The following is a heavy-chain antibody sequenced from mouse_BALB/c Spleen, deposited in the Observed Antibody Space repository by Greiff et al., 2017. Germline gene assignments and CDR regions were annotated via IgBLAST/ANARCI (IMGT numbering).Heavy chain of an antibody. V-gene: IGHV5-6-5*01. CDR2: ISSGGST. Sequence: DVHLVESGGGLVKPGGSLKLSCAASGFTFSSYAMSWVRQTPEKRLEWVASISSGGSTYYPDSVKGRFTISRDNARNILYLQMSSLRSEDTAMYYCARGGLSGFAYWGQGTLVTVSA. CDR1: GFTFSSYA. CDR3: ARGGLSGFAY. J-gene: IGHJ3*01.